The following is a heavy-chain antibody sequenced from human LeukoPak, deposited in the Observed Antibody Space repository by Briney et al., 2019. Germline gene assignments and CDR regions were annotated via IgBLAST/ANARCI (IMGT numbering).Heavy chain of an antibody. D-gene: IGHD6-19*01. CDR3: AGRPRYSSGWYCCVP. V-gene: IGHV4-34*01. Sequence: SETLSLTCAVYGRSFSGDYWNWIRQPPGKGLEWQGEINHSGSTNSNPSLKRRITKSVRRSKNHSSPKLNSAAGADTGVYFRAGRPRYSSGWYCCVPWGEGTLVSVFS. CDR1: GRSFSGDY. J-gene: IGHJ5*02. CDR2: INHSGST.